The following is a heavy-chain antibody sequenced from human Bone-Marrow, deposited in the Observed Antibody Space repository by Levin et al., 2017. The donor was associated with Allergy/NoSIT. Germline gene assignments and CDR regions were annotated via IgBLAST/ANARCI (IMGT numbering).Heavy chain of an antibody. D-gene: IGHD3-16*02. CDR3: ARIVPTWRFSFDS. V-gene: IGHV4-39*07. Sequence: RSSETLSLTCAVSGGSISNSGHYWAWIRQPPGKGLEWIGSIYHTGITYDNPSLKSRVTISVDTSKNQFSLEVASVTAADTAMYYCARIVPTWRFSFDSWGQGTLVTVSS. CDR1: GGSISNSGHY. CDR2: IYHTGIT. J-gene: IGHJ4*02.